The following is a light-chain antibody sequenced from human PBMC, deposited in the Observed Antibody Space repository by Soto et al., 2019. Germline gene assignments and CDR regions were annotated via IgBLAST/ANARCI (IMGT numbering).Light chain of an antibody. Sequence: DIQMTQSPSSLSASVGDRVTITCRASQSISSYLNWYQQKPGKAPKLLIYAASSLQSGVPSRFSGSGSGTEFTLTISSLQPEDFATYYCQQSYSTLGFGQGTRLEIK. J-gene: IGKJ5*01. CDR3: QQSYSTLG. CDR2: AAS. V-gene: IGKV1-39*01. CDR1: QSISSY.